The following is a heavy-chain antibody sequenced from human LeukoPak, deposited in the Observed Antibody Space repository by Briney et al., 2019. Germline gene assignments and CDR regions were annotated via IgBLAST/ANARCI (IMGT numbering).Heavy chain of an antibody. V-gene: IGHV3-23*01. CDR1: GFTFSNYA. Sequence: GGSLRLSCAASGFTFSNYAMSWVRHAPGKGLEWVSSISGNGVNTNYADSVKGRFTISRDNSKNTLYLQMNSLRAEDTAVYYCAKALVGATRYYFDYWGQGTLVTVSS. D-gene: IGHD1-26*01. CDR3: AKALVGATRYYFDY. CDR2: ISGNGVNT. J-gene: IGHJ4*02.